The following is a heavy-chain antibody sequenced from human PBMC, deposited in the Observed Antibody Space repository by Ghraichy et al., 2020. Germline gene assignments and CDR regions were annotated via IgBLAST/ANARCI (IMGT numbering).Heavy chain of an antibody. J-gene: IGHJ2*01. CDR1: GGSISPYY. CDR2: IHSSGSA. CDR3: ARAGPRDWYSDL. Sequence: QTLSLTCTVSGGSISPYYWSWIRQPPGKGLEWLGYIHSSGSAKYSPSLNSRVTFSIDTSKNQLSLKLNSVTAADTAVYYCARAGPRDWYSDLWGRGTLVAVSS. V-gene: IGHV4-59*01.